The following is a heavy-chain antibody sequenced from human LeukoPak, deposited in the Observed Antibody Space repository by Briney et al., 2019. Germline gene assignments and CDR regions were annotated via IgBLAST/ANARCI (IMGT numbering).Heavy chain of an antibody. J-gene: IGHJ5*02. Sequence: ASVKVSCKASGYTFTGYYMHWVRQAPGQGLEWMGWINPNSGGTNYAQKFQGRVTMTRDTSISTAYMELSRLRSDDTAVYYCARGGSSTTGTTRIDPWGQGTLVTVSS. CDR1: GYTFTGYY. CDR2: INPNSGGT. D-gene: IGHD1-1*01. CDR3: ARGGSSTTGTTRIDP. V-gene: IGHV1-2*02.